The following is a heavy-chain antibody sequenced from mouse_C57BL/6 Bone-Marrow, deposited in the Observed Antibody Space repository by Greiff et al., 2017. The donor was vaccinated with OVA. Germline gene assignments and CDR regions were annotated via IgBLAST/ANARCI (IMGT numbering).Heavy chain of an antibody. V-gene: IGHV5-16*01. D-gene: IGHD1-1*01. CDR2: INYDGSST. J-gene: IGHJ2*01. CDR1: GFTFSDYY. Sequence: DVKLVESEGGLVQPGSSMKLSCTASGFTFSDYYMAWVRQVPEKGLEWVANINYDGSSTYYLDSLKSRFIISRDNAKNILYLQMSSLKSEDTATYYCAREDGSLYYFDYWGQGTTLTVSS. CDR3: AREDGSLYYFDY.